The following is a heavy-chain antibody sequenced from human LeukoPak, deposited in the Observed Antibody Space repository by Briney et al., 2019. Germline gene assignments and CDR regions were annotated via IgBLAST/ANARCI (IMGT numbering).Heavy chain of an antibody. CDR2: IYHSGST. J-gene: IGHJ3*02. CDR3: ASTNIVVVVAAVDAFDI. V-gene: IGHV4-38-2*02. CDR1: SYSISSGYY. Sequence: SETLSLTCTVSSYSISSGYYWGWIRQPPGKGLEWIGSIYHSGSTYYNPSLKSRVTISVDTSKNQFSLKLSSVTAADTAVYYCASTNIVVVVAAVDAFDIWGQGTMVTVSS. D-gene: IGHD2-15*01.